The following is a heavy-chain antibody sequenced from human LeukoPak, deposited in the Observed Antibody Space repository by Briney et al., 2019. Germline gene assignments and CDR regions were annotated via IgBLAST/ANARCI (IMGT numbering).Heavy chain of an antibody. J-gene: IGHJ5*02. V-gene: IGHV4-30-4*01. Sequence: SETLSLTCTVSGVSISSGDYYWSCIRQPPEKGREWIGYIHYSGSTYYNPSLKSRVTISVDMSKNQFSLNLSSVTAADTAVYYCARATSSTCGCWFDPWGPGTLVTVSS. CDR1: GVSISSGDYY. CDR2: IHYSGST. CDR3: ARATSSTCGCWFDP. D-gene: IGHD6-13*01.